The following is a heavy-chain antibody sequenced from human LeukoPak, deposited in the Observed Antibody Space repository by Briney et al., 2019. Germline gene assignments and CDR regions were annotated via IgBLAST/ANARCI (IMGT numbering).Heavy chain of an antibody. CDR2: ISYDGSNK. CDR3: AKDRIGGWNVFDY. D-gene: IGHD1-1*01. Sequence: GRSLRLSCAASGFTFSSYGMHWVRQAPGKGLEWVAVISYDGSNKYYEDSVKGRFTISRDNSKNTLYLQMNSLRAEDTAVYYCAKDRIGGWNVFDYWGQGTLVTVSS. J-gene: IGHJ4*02. V-gene: IGHV3-30*18. CDR1: GFTFSSYG.